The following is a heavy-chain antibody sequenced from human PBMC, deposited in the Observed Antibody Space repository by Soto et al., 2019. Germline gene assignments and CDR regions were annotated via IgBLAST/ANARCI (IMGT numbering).Heavy chain of an antibody. Sequence: GESLKISCQASGYTFTNYWLGWVRQMPGKGLEWMGIIFPADSDTRYSPSFQGHVTMSVDKSISTAYLQWSSLKASDSGIYYCARRGKHPHWFDRWGQGTQVTVSS. CDR3: ARRGKHPHWFDR. D-gene: IGHD6-13*01. CDR1: GYTFTNYW. V-gene: IGHV5-51*01. CDR2: IFPADSDT. J-gene: IGHJ5*02.